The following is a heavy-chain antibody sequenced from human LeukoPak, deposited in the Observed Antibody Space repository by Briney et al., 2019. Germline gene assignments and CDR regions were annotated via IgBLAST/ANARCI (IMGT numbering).Heavy chain of an antibody. CDR1: GVSISTYY. Sequence: SETLSPTCTVSGVSISTYYWSWIRQPPGKGLEWIGYIYYSGSTNYNPSLKSRVTISVDTSKNQFSLKLSSVTAADTAVYYCARCLSRCNNGFDIWGQGTMVTVSS. V-gene: IGHV4-59*01. J-gene: IGHJ3*02. D-gene: IGHD2/OR15-2a*01. CDR3: ARCLSRCNNGFDI. CDR2: IYYSGST.